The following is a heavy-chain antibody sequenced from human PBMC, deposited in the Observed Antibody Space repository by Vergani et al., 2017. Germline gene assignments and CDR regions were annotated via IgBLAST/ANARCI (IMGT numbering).Heavy chain of an antibody. CDR3: ANVNYDFWSGYYIGRAFDI. D-gene: IGHD3-3*01. Sequence: QVQLVESGGGVVQPGRSLRLSCAASGFTFSSYAMHWVRQAPGKGLEWVAVISYDGSNKYYADSVKGRFTISRDNSKNTRYLQMNSLRAEDTAVYYCANVNYDFWSGYYIGRAFDIWGQGTMVTVSS. CDR2: ISYDGSNK. CDR1: GFTFSSYA. V-gene: IGHV3-30-3*01. J-gene: IGHJ3*02.